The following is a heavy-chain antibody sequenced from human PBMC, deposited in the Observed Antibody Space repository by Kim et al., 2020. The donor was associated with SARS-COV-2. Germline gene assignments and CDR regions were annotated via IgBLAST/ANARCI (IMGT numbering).Heavy chain of an antibody. J-gene: IGHJ6*02. CDR1: GGTFSSYA. CDR2: IIPIFGTA. Sequence: SVKVSCKASGGTFSSYAISWVRQAPGQGLEWMGGIIPIFGTANYAQKFQGRVTITADESTSTAYMELSSLRSEDTAVYYCARGYSSGWYGSRKDYYYYYGMDVWGQGTTVTVSS. D-gene: IGHD6-19*01. V-gene: IGHV1-69*13. CDR3: ARGYSSGWYGSRKDYYYYYGMDV.